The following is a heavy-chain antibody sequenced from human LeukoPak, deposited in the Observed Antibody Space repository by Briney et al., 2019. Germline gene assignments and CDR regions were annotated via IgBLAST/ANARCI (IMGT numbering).Heavy chain of an antibody. D-gene: IGHD3-10*01. CDR2: IGTAGDT. Sequence: SGGSLRLSCAASGFTFSSYDMHWVRQATGKGLEWVSAIGTAGDTYYPGSVKGRFTISRENAKNSLYLQMNSLRAGDTAVYYCARRKSEGSMVRGVKFGMDVWGQGTTVTVSS. J-gene: IGHJ6*02. V-gene: IGHV3-13*01. CDR3: ARRKSEGSMVRGVKFGMDV. CDR1: GFTFSSYD.